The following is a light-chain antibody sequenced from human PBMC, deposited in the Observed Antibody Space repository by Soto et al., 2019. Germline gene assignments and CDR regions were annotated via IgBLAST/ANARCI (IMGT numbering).Light chain of an antibody. CDR2: EVT. CDR1: SSDVGSYNY. V-gene: IGLV2-14*01. CDR3: SSYRSSSTYV. Sequence: QSALTQPASVSGSPGQSITISCTGTSSDVGSYNYVSWHQQHPGQAPKLMIYEVTNRASGVSDRFSASKSGNTASLTISGLQAGDEADYYCSSYRSSSTYVFGTGTKVTVL. J-gene: IGLJ1*01.